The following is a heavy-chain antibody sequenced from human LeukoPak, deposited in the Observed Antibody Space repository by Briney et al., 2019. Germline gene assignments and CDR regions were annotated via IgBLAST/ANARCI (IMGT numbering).Heavy chain of an antibody. D-gene: IGHD6-13*01. CDR3: ARGDRVDSSSWYNWFDP. CDR1: GDSVSRTDAG. J-gene: IGHJ5*02. CDR2: IYYRSHWYG. Sequence: SQTLSLTCAISGDSVSRTDAGWNWLRQSPSRGLEWLGRIYYRSHWYGDDVLSMKSRITINPDTAKNQFSLKLMSVTAADTAVYYCARGDRVDSSSWYNWFDPWGQGTLVTVSS. V-gene: IGHV6-1*01.